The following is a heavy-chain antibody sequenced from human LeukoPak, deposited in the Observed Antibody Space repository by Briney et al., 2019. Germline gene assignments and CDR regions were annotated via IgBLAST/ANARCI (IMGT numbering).Heavy chain of an antibody. CDR1: GFTFSSYA. V-gene: IGHV3-23*01. Sequence: RGSLRLSCAVSGFTFSSYAMSWVRQAPGKGLEWVSAISGSGGSTYYADSVKGRFTISRDNSKNTLYLQMNSLRAEDTAVYYCAKVIDSSSAAYYYYYYGMDVWGQGTTVTVSS. CDR3: AKVIDSSSAAYYYYYYGMDV. D-gene: IGHD6-6*01. CDR2: ISGSGGST. J-gene: IGHJ6*02.